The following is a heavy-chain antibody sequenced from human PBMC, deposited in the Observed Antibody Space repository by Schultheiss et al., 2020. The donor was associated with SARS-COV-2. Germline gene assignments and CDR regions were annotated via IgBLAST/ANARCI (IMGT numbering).Heavy chain of an antibody. V-gene: IGHV3-20*04. CDR1: GFTFSSYE. Sequence: GGSLRLSCAASGFTFSSYEMNWVRQAPGKGLEWVSGINWNGGSTCYADSVKGRFTISRDNAKNSLYLQMNSLRAEDTAVYYCARAVRVPAATYYYYYYMDVWGKGTTVTVSS. CDR2: INWNGGST. J-gene: IGHJ6*03. D-gene: IGHD2-2*01. CDR3: ARAVRVPAATYYYYYYMDV.